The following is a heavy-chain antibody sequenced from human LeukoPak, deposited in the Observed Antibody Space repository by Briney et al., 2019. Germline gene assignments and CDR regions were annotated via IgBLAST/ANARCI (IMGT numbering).Heavy chain of an antibody. J-gene: IGHJ4*02. CDR3: ARGTALQDY. V-gene: IGHV3-74*01. CDR1: GFTFSPYW. D-gene: IGHD2-2*02. CDR2: INSDGTIT. Sequence: TGGSLRLSCAASGFTFSPYWMHWVRQVPGKGLVWVSDINSDGTITHYADSVKGRFTVSRDNAQDTLYLQMNSLRAEDTAVYYCARGTALQDYWGQGTLVTVSP.